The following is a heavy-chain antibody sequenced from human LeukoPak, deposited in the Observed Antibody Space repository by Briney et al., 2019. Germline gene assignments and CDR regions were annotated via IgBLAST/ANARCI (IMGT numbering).Heavy chain of an antibody. CDR1: GFTFSSYE. V-gene: IGHV3-48*03. Sequence: GGSLRLSCAASGFTFSSYEMNWVRQAPGKGLEWVSYISSSGSTIYYADSVKGRFTISRDNAKNSLYLQMNSLRAEDTAVYYCARDSNYDISSGSEALDYYGMDVWGKGTTVTVSS. CDR2: ISSSGSTI. CDR3: ARDSNYDISSGSEALDYYGMDV. D-gene: IGHD3-9*01. J-gene: IGHJ6*04.